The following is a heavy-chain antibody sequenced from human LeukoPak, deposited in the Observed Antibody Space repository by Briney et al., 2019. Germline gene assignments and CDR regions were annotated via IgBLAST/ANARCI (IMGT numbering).Heavy chain of an antibody. CDR1: GFTFSNYW. J-gene: IGHJ4*02. CDR3: ARTIRGY. Sequence: QPGGSLRLSCIASGFTFSNYWMSWVRQAPGKRLEWVANIKEDGSEKYYVDSVKGRFTISRDNAKNSLYLQMNSLRAEDTAVYYCARTIRGYWGQGTLVTVSS. CDR2: IKEDGSEK. D-gene: IGHD3-10*01. V-gene: IGHV3-7*01.